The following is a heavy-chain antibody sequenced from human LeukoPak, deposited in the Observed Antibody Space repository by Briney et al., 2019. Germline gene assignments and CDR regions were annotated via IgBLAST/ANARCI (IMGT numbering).Heavy chain of an antibody. V-gene: IGHV4-30-2*01. D-gene: IGHD6-6*01. CDR3: ARGRDSSSSGLDY. Sequence: PSETLSLTCTVSGGSISSGGYYWSWIRQPPGKGLEWIGYIYHSGSTYYNPSLKSRVTISVDRFKNQFSLKLSSVTAADTAVYYCARGRDSSSSGLDYWGQGTLVTVSS. CDR1: GGSISSGGYY. CDR2: IYHSGST. J-gene: IGHJ4*02.